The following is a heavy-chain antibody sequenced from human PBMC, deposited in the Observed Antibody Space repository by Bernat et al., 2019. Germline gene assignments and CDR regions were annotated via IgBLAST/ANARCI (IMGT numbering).Heavy chain of an antibody. CDR1: GGSISSGGYY. D-gene: IGHD2-2*01. CDR2: IYYSGST. V-gene: IGHV4-31*03. Sequence: QVQLQESGPGLVKPSQTLSLTCTVSGGSISSGGYYWSWIRQHPGKGLEWIGYIYYSGSTYYNPSLKSRVTISVDTSKNKFSLKLSSVTAADTAVYYCARDRRYCSSTSCYASYDYYYYGMDVWGQGTTVTVSS. J-gene: IGHJ6*02. CDR3: ARDRRYCSSTSCYASYDYYYYGMDV.